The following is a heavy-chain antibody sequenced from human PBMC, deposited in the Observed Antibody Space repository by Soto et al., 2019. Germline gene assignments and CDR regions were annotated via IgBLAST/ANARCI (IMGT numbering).Heavy chain of an antibody. CDR1: GGSISSGDYY. D-gene: IGHD2-8*01. J-gene: IGHJ4*02. CDR3: ARVLMVYAQRYYFDY. Sequence: QVQLQESGPGLVKPSQTLSLTCTVSGGSISSGDYYWSWIRQPLGKGLEWIGYIYYSGSTYYNPSLKSRVTISVDTSKNQFSLKLSSVTAADTAVYYCARVLMVYAQRYYFDYWGQGTLVTVSS. CDR2: IYYSGST. V-gene: IGHV4-30-4*01.